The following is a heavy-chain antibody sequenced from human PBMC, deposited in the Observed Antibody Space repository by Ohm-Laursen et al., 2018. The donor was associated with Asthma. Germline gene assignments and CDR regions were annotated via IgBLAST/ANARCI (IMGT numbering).Heavy chain of an antibody. V-gene: IGHV3-30-3*01. J-gene: IGHJ4*02. Sequence: SLRLSCTASGFTFSSYAMHWVRQAPGKGLEWLPVISYDSSLKYYADSVNGRFTISRDDFKSTLYLQMNSLRADDTALYYCARDVMDWYSPALDFWGQGSLVTVSS. CDR2: ISYDSSLK. CDR1: GFTFSSYA. CDR3: ARDVMDWYSPALDF. D-gene: IGHD3/OR15-3a*01.